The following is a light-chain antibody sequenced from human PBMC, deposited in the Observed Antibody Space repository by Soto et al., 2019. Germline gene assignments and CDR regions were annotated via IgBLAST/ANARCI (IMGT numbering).Light chain of an antibody. J-gene: IGLJ1*01. CDR1: TSNIGNNF. CDR3: GTWDSRLNAHV. CDR2: EDD. Sequence: QSVLTQPPSVSAAPGQKVIISCSGGTSNIGNNFACWYHHLPGTAPKLLIYEDDKRASGIPDRFSGSRSGTSATLGITGLQTGDEADYYCGTWDSRLNAHVFGTGTKVTV. V-gene: IGLV1-51*02.